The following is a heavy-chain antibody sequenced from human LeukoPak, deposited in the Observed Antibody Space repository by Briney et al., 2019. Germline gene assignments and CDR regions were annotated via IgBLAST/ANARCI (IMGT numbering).Heavy chain of an antibody. V-gene: IGHV1-2*02. J-gene: IGHJ4*02. Sequence: GASVKVSCKASGYTFTGYYMHWVRQAPGQGPEWMGWINPNSGGTNYAQKFQGRVTMTRDTSISTAYMELSRLRSDDTAVYYCARDMYSGSYQPFDYWGQGTLVTVSS. D-gene: IGHD1-26*01. CDR1: GYTFTGYY. CDR2: INPNSGGT. CDR3: ARDMYSGSYQPFDY.